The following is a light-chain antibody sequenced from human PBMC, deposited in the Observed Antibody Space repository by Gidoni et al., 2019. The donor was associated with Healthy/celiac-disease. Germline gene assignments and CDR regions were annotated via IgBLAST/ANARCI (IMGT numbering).Light chain of an antibody. CDR3: QHYTGSRRT. CDR1: QNITSTY. V-gene: IGKV3-20*01. CDR2: GAS. J-gene: IGKJ1*01. Sequence: EFVLRQSPGTLSLSPGEGATLSCRASQNITSTYVSWYQQRPGQAPRLVLYGASNRATGIPDRFSGSGSGTDFTLTIRGLEPEDFAVYYCQHYTGSRRTFGQGTKVEIK.